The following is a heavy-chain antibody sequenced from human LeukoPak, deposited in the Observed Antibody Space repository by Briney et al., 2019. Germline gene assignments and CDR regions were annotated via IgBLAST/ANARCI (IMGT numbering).Heavy chain of an antibody. D-gene: IGHD2-2*02. Sequence: SETLSLTCTVSGGSIISGGYYWSWIRQPPGKGLEWIGYIYHTGITYNNPSLKSRVTISVDRSKNQFSLKLSSVTAADTAVYYCARSGAVVVPAAIPNFQHWGQGTLVTVSS. J-gene: IGHJ1*01. CDR1: GGSIISGGYY. V-gene: IGHV4-30-2*01. CDR2: IYHTGIT. CDR3: ARSGAVVVPAAIPNFQH.